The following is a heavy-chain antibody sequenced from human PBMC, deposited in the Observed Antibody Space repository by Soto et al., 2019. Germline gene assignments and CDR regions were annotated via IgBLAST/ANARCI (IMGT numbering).Heavy chain of an antibody. Sequence: ASETLSLTCTVSGGSISSSSYYWGWIRQPPGKGLEWIGSIYYSGSTYYNPSLKSRVTISVDTSKNQFSLKLSSVTAADTAVYYCARADYYDILTGYYSRASNFDYWGQGTXVTVSS. V-gene: IGHV4-39*01. CDR1: GGSISSSSYY. CDR3: ARADYYDILTGYYSRASNFDY. J-gene: IGHJ4*02. D-gene: IGHD3-9*01. CDR2: IYYSGST.